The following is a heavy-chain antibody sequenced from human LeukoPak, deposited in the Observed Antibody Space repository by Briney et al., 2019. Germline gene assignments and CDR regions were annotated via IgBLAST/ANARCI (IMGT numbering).Heavy chain of an antibody. CDR3: ARHKEDFHDSSGPNFWYFDL. Sequence: SETLSLTCTVSGDSIKSDSYYWGWIRQPPGKGLEWIGTIYYSGSTYYNPSLKSRVTISVDTSKNQFSVKLSSVTAADTALYYCARHKEDFHDSSGPNFWYFDLWGRGTLVTVSS. J-gene: IGHJ2*01. D-gene: IGHD3-22*01. CDR2: IYYSGST. CDR1: GDSIKSDSYY. V-gene: IGHV4-39*01.